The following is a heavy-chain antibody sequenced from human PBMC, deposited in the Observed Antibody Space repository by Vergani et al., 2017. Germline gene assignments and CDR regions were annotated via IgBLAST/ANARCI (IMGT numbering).Heavy chain of an antibody. CDR3: AKGGQQLVPHDAFDI. J-gene: IGHJ3*02. CDR1: GFTFSSYA. CDR2: ISGSGGST. V-gene: IGHV3-23*01. Sequence: EVQLLESGGGLVQPGGSLRLSCAASGFTFSSYAMSWVRQAPGQGREWVSAISGSGGSTYYADSVKGRFTISRDNSKNTLYLQMNSLRAEDKAVYYCAKGGQQLVPHDAFDIWGQGTMVTVSS. D-gene: IGHD6-13*01.